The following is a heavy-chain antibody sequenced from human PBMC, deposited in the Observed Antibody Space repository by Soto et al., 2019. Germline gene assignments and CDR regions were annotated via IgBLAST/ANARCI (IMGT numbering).Heavy chain of an antibody. Sequence: QVQLVQSGAEVKKPGASVKVSCKASGYTFTSYGISWVRQAPGQGLEWMGWISAYIGNTNYAQKLQGRVPMTTDTSTSTAYMELRSLRSDDTAVYYCARVEDYDFWTGYYTGWFDPWGQGTLVTVSS. J-gene: IGHJ5*02. CDR3: ARVEDYDFWTGYYTGWFDP. V-gene: IGHV1-18*04. CDR1: GYTFTSYG. D-gene: IGHD3-3*01. CDR2: ISAYIGNT.